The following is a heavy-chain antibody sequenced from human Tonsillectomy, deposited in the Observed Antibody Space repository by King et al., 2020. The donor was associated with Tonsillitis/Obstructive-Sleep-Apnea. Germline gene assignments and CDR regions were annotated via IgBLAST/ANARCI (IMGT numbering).Heavy chain of an antibody. D-gene: IGHD3-3*01. J-gene: IGHJ6*03. V-gene: IGHV3-30*03. CDR1: GFTFSSYG. Sequence: VQLVESGGGVVQPGRSLRLSCAASGFTFSSYGMHWVRQAPGQGLEWMASISHDGSNKYYADSVKGRFTISRDNSKNTVYLQKNSLRAEDTAVYYCARYYEELRGYAYMDVWGKGTTVTVSS. CDR2: ISHDGSNK. CDR3: ARYYEELRGYAYMDV.